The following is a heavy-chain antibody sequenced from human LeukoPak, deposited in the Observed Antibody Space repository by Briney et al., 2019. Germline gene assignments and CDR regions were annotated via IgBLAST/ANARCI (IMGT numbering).Heavy chain of an antibody. CDR2: IIPIFGTA. J-gene: IGHJ5*02. CDR1: GGTFISYA. D-gene: IGHD1-26*01. V-gene: IGHV1-69*13. CDR3: ARGGTTNWFDP. Sequence: GASVKVSCKASGGTFISYAISWVRQAPGQGLEWMGGIIPIFGTANYAQKFQGRVTITADESTSTAYMELSSLRSEDTAVYYCARGGTTNWFDPWAREPWSPSPQ.